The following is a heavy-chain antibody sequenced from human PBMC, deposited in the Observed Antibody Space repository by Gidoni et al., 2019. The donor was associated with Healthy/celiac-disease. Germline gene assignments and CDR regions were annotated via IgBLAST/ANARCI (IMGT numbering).Heavy chain of an antibody. CDR1: GGSISSGGYY. J-gene: IGHJ4*02. D-gene: IGHD4-4*01. CDR2: IYYSGST. CDR3: ARAPSYSNYEVGDKEHDYYFDY. Sequence: QVQLQESGPGLVKPSQTLSLTCTVSGGSISSGGYYWSWIRQHPGKGLEWIGYIYYSGSTYYNPSLKSRVTISVDTSKNQFSLKLSSVTAADTAVYYCARAPSYSNYEVGDKEHDYYFDYWGQGTLVTVSS. V-gene: IGHV4-31*03.